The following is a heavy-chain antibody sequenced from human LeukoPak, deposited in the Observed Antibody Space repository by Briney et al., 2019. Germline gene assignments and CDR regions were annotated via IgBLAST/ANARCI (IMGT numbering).Heavy chain of an antibody. V-gene: IGHV3-7*01. Sequence: GGSLRLSCAASGFTFSSYWMSWVRQAPGKGLEWVANIKQDGSEKYYVDSVKGRFTISRDNAKNSLYLQMNSLRAEDTAVYYCARMGYSYGYSFDYWGQGTLVTVSS. CDR2: IKQDGSEK. CDR1: GFTFSSYW. D-gene: IGHD5-18*01. CDR3: ARMGYSYGYSFDY. J-gene: IGHJ4*02.